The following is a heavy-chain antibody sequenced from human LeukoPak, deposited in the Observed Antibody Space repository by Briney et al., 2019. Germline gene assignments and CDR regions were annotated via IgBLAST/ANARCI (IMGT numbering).Heavy chain of an antibody. CDR2: ISAYNGNT. J-gene: IGHJ4*02. V-gene: IGHV1-18*01. CDR1: GYTFTSYD. D-gene: IGHD4-11*01. CDR3: ARVPPRDYSDFGSFDY. Sequence: ASVKVSCKASGYTFTSYDISWVRQAPGQGLEWMGWISAYNGNTNYTQNLQGRVTITTDTSTSTAYMELRSLRSDDTAVYYCARVPPRDYSDFGSFDYWGQGTLVTVSS.